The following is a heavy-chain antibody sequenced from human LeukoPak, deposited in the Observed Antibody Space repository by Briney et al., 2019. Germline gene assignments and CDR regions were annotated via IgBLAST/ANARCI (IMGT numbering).Heavy chain of an antibody. Sequence: VASVKVSCKASGYRLRNHGISWVRQAPGQGLEWMGRINPNSGGTNYAQKFQGRVTMTRDTSISTAYMELSRLRSDDTAVYYCARSSYSVWGFDPWGQGTLVTVSS. CDR1: GYRLRNHG. CDR3: ARSSYSVWGFDP. CDR2: INPNSGGT. D-gene: IGHD2-15*01. V-gene: IGHV1-2*06. J-gene: IGHJ5*02.